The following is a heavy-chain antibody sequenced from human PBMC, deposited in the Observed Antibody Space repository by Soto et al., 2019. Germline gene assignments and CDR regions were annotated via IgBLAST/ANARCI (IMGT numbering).Heavy chain of an antibody. CDR3: ARAKNLDSSGYYYVPEYFQH. J-gene: IGHJ1*01. V-gene: IGHV3-21*01. CDR2: ISSSSSYI. Sequence: GGFLRLSCAASGFTFSSYSMNWVRQAPGKGLEWVSSISSSSSYIYYADSVKGRFTISRDNAKNSLYLQMNSLRAEDTAVYYCARAKNLDSSGYYYVPEYFQHWGQGTLVTVSS. D-gene: IGHD3-22*01. CDR1: GFTFSSYS.